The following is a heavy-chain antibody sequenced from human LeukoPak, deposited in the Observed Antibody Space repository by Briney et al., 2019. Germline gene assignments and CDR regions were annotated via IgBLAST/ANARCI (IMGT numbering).Heavy chain of an antibody. J-gene: IGHJ5*02. CDR3: AREQRYCSSTSCYSNWFDP. Sequence: ASVKVSCKASGYTFTSYGTSWVRQAPGQGLEWMGWISAYNGNTNYAQKLQGRVTMTTDTSTSTAYMELRSLRSDDTAVYYCAREQRYCSSTSCYSNWFDPWGQGTLVTVPS. CDR2: ISAYNGNT. CDR1: GYTFTSYG. V-gene: IGHV1-18*01. D-gene: IGHD2-2*01.